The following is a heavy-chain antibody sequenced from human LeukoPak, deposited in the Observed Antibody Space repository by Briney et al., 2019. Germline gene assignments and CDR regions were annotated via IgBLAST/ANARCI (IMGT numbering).Heavy chain of an antibody. Sequence: PVGSLRLSCAASGFTFSSSAMSWVRQAPGKGLDWVSAISGSGGNTYYADSVRGRFTISRDNSKNTLYLQMNSLRAEDTAVYYGPDSDFMITFGGVIEYWGQGTLVTVSS. CDR3: PDSDFMITFGGVIEY. CDR1: GFTFSSSA. D-gene: IGHD3-16*01. J-gene: IGHJ4*02. CDR2: ISGSGGNT. V-gene: IGHV3-23*01.